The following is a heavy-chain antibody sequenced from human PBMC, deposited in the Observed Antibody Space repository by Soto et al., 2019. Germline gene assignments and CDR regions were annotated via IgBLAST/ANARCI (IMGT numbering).Heavy chain of an antibody. CDR3: ARWGDYGGNPEVYGMDV. D-gene: IGHD4-17*01. CDR2: INAGNGNT. Sequence: ASVKVSCKASGYTFTSYAMHWVRQAPGQRLEWMGWINAGNGNTKYSQKFQGRVTITRDTSASTANMELSSLRSEDTAVYYCARWGDYGGNPEVYGMDVWGQGTTVTVSS. V-gene: IGHV1-3*01. CDR1: GYTFTSYA. J-gene: IGHJ6*02.